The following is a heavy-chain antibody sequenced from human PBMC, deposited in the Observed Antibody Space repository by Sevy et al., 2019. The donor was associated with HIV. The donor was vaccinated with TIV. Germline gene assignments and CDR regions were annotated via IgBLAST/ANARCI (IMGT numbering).Heavy chain of an antibody. D-gene: IGHD3-3*01. V-gene: IGHV3-23*01. CDR3: AGGFWSGFDY. CDR2: ISGHGGST. Sequence: GGSLRLSCAASGFIFNSHAMSWVRQAPGKGLEWISTISGHGGSTYYADSVKGRFTISRDNFRKIVDLQMDNLRADDTAIYYCAGGFWSGFDYWGQGTLVTVSS. J-gene: IGHJ4*02. CDR1: GFIFNSHA.